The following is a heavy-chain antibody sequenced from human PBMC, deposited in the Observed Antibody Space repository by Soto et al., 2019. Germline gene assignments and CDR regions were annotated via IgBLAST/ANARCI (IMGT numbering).Heavy chain of an antibody. Sequence: EVQLVESGGGLVKPGGSLRLSCAASGFTFSSYSMNGVRQAPGKGLEWVSSISSSSSYIYYADSVKGRFTISRDNAKNSLYLQMNSLRAEDTAVYYGARDSSGRGGYYYYYGMDVWGQGTTVTVSS. J-gene: IGHJ6*02. D-gene: IGHD3-22*01. V-gene: IGHV3-21*01. CDR1: GFTFSSYS. CDR2: ISSSSSYI. CDR3: ARDSSGRGGYYYYYGMDV.